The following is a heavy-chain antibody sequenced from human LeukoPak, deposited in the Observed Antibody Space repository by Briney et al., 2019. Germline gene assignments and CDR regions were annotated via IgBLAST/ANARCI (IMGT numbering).Heavy chain of an antibody. Sequence: GGSLRLSCAASGLTFSNAWMSWVRQAPGKGLEWVSYISSSGSTIYYADSVKGRFTISRDNAKNSLYLQVNSLRAEDTAVYYCARAYSYGPGCFDYWGQGTLVTVSS. CDR2: ISSSGSTI. D-gene: IGHD5-18*01. CDR3: ARAYSYGPGCFDY. J-gene: IGHJ4*02. CDR1: GLTFSNAW. V-gene: IGHV3-11*01.